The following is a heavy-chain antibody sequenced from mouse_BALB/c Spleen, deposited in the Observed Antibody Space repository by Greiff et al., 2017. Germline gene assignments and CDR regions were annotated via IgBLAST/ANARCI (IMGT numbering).Heavy chain of an antibody. Sequence: EVNLVESGGGLVKPGGSLKLSCAASGFTFSSYAMSWVRQTPEKRLEWVASISSGGSTYYPDSVKGRFTISRDNARNILYLQMSSLRSEDTAMYYCARGRYYYGSSYDAMDYWGQGTSVTVSS. CDR1: GFTFSSYA. J-gene: IGHJ4*01. V-gene: IGHV5-6-5*01. D-gene: IGHD1-1*01. CDR2: ISSGGST. CDR3: ARGRYYYGSSYDAMDY.